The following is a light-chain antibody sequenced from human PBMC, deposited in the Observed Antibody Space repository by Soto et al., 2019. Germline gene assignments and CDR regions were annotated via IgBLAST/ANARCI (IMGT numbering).Light chain of an antibody. CDR2: KAS. J-gene: IGKJ1*01. Sequence: DIQMTQSPSTLSASVGDRVTITCRASQSSRSWLAWYQQRPGKAPKLLIYKASNLESGVPSRFSGSGSGTELTLTISSLHPDDFATYYCQQYYTYPWTFGPGTKVEIK. CDR3: QQYYTYPWT. CDR1: QSSRSW. V-gene: IGKV1-5*03.